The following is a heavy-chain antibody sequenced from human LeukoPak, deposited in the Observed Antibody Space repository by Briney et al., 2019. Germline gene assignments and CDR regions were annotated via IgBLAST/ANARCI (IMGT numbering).Heavy chain of an antibody. CDR3: ARRGFSRFDY. Sequence: GGSLRLSCAASGFTFSSHSMNWVRQAPGKGLEWVSYISSSSSTIYYADSVKGRFTISRDNAKNSLYLQMNSLRAEDTAVYYCARRGFSRFDYWGQGTLVTVSS. CDR2: ISSSSSTI. J-gene: IGHJ4*02. D-gene: IGHD1-26*01. CDR1: GFTFSSHS. V-gene: IGHV3-48*04.